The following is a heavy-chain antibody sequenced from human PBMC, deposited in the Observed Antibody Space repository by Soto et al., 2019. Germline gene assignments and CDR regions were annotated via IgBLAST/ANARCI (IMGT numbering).Heavy chain of an antibody. CDR1: GVPISSSSYY. V-gene: IGHV4-39*01. J-gene: IGHJ6*02. CDR3: ERRPDTAMNLHYYYYGMDV. D-gene: IGHD5-18*01. Sequence: PSGTLSLTCTVSGVPISSSSYYWGWIRQPPGKGLEWIGSIYYSGSTYYNPSLKSRVTISVDTSKNQFSLKLSSVTAADTAVYCWERRPDTAMNLHYYYYGMDVWGQGTTVTVSS. CDR2: IYYSGST.